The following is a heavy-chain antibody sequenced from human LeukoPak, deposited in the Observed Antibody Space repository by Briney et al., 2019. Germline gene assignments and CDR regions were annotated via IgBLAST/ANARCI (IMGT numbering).Heavy chain of an antibody. CDR1: GGSISGYY. V-gene: IGHV4-4*07. D-gene: IGHD4-11*01. CDR2: IYTSGST. Sequence: SETLSLTCTVSGGSISGYYWSWIRQPAGKGLEWIGRIYTSGSTNYNPSLKSRVTMSVDTSKNQFSLKLSSVTAADTAVYYCAASRPETYDYPIQNWFDPWGQGTLVTVSS. J-gene: IGHJ5*02. CDR3: AASRPETYDYPIQNWFDP.